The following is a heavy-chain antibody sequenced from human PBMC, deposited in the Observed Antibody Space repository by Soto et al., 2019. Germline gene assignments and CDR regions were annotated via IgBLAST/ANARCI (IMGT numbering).Heavy chain of an antibody. CDR1: GFTVSVDS. V-gene: IGHV3-53*01. J-gene: IGHJ4*02. Sequence: GGSLRLSCAASGFTVSVDSMIWVRQAPGKGLEWVSLFYNTGFIHYADSVKGRFTISRDNSKNTLYLQMNSLRAEDTAVYFCARPSDVGLASSFEYWGQGTLVTVSS. CDR3: ARPSDVGLASSFEY. CDR2: FYNTGFI.